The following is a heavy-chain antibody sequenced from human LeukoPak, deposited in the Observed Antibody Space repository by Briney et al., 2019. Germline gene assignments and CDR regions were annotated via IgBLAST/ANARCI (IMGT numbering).Heavy chain of an antibody. D-gene: IGHD1-26*01. CDR2: IRYDGSNK. Sequence: PGGSLRLSCAASGFTFSSYGMHWVRQAPGKGLEWVAFIRYDGSNKYYADSVKGRFTIPRDNSKNTLYLQMNSLRAEDTAVYYCAKDKEVGALYYYYMDVWGKGTTVTVSS. J-gene: IGHJ6*03. CDR1: GFTFSSYG. CDR3: AKDKEVGALYYYYMDV. V-gene: IGHV3-30*02.